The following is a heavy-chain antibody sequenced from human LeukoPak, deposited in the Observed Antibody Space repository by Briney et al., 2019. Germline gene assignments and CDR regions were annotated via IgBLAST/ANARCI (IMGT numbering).Heavy chain of an antibody. V-gene: IGHV3-30*02. CDR2: IRYDGSNK. J-gene: IGHJ4*02. CDR3: AKDRVTVTPHLDY. CDR1: GFTFSSYG. Sequence: PGGSLRLSCAASGFTFSSYGMHWVRQAPGKGLEWVAFIRYDGSNKYYADSVKGRFTISRDNSKNTLYLQMNSLRAEDTAVYYCAKDRVTVTPHLDYWGQRTLVTVSS. D-gene: IGHD4-17*01.